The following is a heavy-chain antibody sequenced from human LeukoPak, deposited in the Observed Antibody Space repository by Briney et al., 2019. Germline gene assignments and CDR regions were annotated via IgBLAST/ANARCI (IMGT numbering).Heavy chain of an antibody. V-gene: IGHV3-23*01. CDR1: GFTFSSYA. CDR3: AKGLLGYCTNGVCPFDY. Sequence: PGGSLRLSCAASGFTFSSYAMSWVRQAPGKGLEWVSAISGSGGSTYYADSVKDRSTISRDNSKNTLYLQMNSLRAEDTAVYYCAKGLLGYCTNGVCPFDYWGQGTLVSVSS. CDR2: ISGSGGST. D-gene: IGHD2-8*01. J-gene: IGHJ4*02.